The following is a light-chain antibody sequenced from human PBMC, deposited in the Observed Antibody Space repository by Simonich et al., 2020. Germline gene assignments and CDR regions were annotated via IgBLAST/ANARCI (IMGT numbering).Light chain of an antibody. V-gene: IGLV2-23*01. CDR1: SSDVGSYNL. Sequence: HSALTQPASVSGSPGQSITISCTGTSSDVGSYNLVSWYQQHPGKAPKLIIYEGSKRPSGVSNRFSGSKSGNTAALTISGLQAEDEADYYCCSYAGSSTWVFGGGTKLTVL. CDR2: EGS. J-gene: IGLJ3*02. CDR3: CSYAGSSTWV.